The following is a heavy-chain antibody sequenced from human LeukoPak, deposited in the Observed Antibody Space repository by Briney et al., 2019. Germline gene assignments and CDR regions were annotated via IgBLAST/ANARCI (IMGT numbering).Heavy chain of an antibody. CDR2: ISGDGSST. Sequence: GGSLRLSCAACGFTFSNYWMHWVRQAPGAGLVWVSRISGDGSSTTYAVSVKGRFTIYRDNAKNTLYLQMNSLRAEDTAVYYCGRGFALVPAGIPDYWGQGTLVTVSS. CDR1: GFTFSNYW. CDR3: GRGFALVPAGIPDY. V-gene: IGHV3-74*01. J-gene: IGHJ4*02. D-gene: IGHD2-2*01.